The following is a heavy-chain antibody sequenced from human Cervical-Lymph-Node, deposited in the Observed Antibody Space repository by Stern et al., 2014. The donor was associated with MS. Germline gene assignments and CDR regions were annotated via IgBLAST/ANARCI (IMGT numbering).Heavy chain of an antibody. J-gene: IGHJ5*02. CDR1: GYSFTTYY. CDR3: ARGESTLTGYLRVYNWLDP. CDR2: INTSSGVT. D-gene: IGHD3-9*01. V-gene: IGHV1-46*01. Sequence: VQLVESGAEVRKPGASVKVSCQASGYSFTTYYMHWVRQAPGQGLEWMGIINTSSGVTSYAQKFQGRVTLTRDTSTSTVHMELSSPRSEDTAVYYCARGESTLTGYLRVYNWLDPWGQGTLVTVSS.